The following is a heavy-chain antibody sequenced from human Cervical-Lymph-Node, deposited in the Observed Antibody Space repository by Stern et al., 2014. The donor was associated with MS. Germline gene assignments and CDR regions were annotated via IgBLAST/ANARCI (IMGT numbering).Heavy chain of an antibody. J-gene: IGHJ5*02. D-gene: IGHD3-22*01. V-gene: IGHV4-61*01. Sequence: VKLQESGPGLVKPSETLSLTCTVSGGSVSSGRYYWSCIRQPPGKGLVWIGYIYYSGSTHYNPSLKSRVTISVDTSKSQFSLKLSSVTAADTAVYYCAREQYYYDSSGYYSLYNWFDPWGQGTLVTVSS. CDR2: IYYSGST. CDR1: GGSVSSGRYY. CDR3: AREQYYYDSSGYYSLYNWFDP.